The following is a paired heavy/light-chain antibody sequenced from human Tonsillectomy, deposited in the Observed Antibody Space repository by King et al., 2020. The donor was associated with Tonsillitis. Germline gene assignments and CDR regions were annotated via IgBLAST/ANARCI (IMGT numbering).Heavy chain of an antibody. Sequence: EVQLVQSGAEVKKPGESLKISCKGSGYSFTSYWIGWVRQMPGKGLEWMGIIYPDDSDTRYSPSFQGQVTISADKSINITYLQWSSLKASDTAIYFCARIGSLENVVVLPHYGMDVWGQGTTVTVSS. J-gene: IGHJ6*02. CDR2: IYPDDSDT. CDR1: GYSFTSYW. CDR3: ARIGSLENVVVLPHYGMDV. V-gene: IGHV5-51*01. D-gene: IGHD2-2*01.
Light chain of an antibody. CDR2: LGS. Sequence: DIVMTQSPLSLPVTPGEPASISCRSSQSLLHSNGYNYLDWYLQKPGQSPQLLIYLGSNRASGVPDRISGSGSGTDFTLKISRVEAEDIGVYYCMQALQTLFTFGPGTKVDI. CDR1: QSLLHSNGYNY. J-gene: IGKJ3*01. V-gene: IGKV2-28*01. CDR3: MQALQTLFT.